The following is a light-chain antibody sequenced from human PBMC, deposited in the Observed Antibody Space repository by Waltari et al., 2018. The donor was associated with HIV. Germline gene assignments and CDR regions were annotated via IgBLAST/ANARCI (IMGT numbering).Light chain of an antibody. CDR2: ADS. V-gene: IGLV3-1*01. CDR3: RAWDSSTVV. J-gene: IGLJ2*01. Sequence: SYELTQPPSVSVSPGQTASITCSGDKLGDKYACWYQQKPGRSPVLLIYADSRRPSGIPGRFSGSKSGNTATLTIRGTQAMDEADYYCRAWDSSTVVFGGGTKLTVL. CDR1: KLGDKY.